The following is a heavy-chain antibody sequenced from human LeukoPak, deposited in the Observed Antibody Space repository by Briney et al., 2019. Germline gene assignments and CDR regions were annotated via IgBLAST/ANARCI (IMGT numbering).Heavy chain of an antibody. CDR2: IYPSGT. CDR3: ARTPYYYDSSGFSYYFDY. D-gene: IGHD3-22*01. CDR1: GGSIRSYY. J-gene: IGHJ4*02. V-gene: IGHV4-4*07. Sequence: SETLSLTCTVSGGSIRSYYLSWIRQPAGKGLEWIGRIYPSGTNYNPSLKSRVIISVDTSKNQFSLKLSSVTAADTAVYYCARTPYYYDSSGFSYYFDYWGQGTLVTISS.